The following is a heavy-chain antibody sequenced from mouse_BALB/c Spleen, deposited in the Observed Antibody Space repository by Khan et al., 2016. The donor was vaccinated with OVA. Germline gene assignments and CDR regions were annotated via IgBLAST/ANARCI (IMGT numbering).Heavy chain of an antibody. CDR2: INPSSGHT. Sequence: HLQQSGAELAKPGASVKMSCKASGYTFSNYWIHWVKQRPGQGLEWIGYINPSSGHTYYNQTFNDKATLTTDKSSSTAYMQLSSLTSEDSAVYYCARDRIDYWGQGTTLTVSS. J-gene: IGHJ2*01. CDR3: ARDRIDY. V-gene: IGHV1-7*01. CDR1: GYTFSNYW.